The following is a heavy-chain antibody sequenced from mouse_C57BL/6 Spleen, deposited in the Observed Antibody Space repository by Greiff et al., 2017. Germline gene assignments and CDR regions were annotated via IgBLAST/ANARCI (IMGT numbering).Heavy chain of an antibody. CDR3: ARYGYYDYPWFAY. J-gene: IGHJ3*01. CDR1: GYTFTSYW. D-gene: IGHD2-4*01. CDR2: IYPGSGST. Sequence: VQLQQPGAELVKPGASVKMSCKASGYTFTSYWITWVKQRPGQGLEWIGDIYPGSGSTNYNEKFKSKATLTVDTSSSTAYMQLSSLTSEDSAVYYCARYGYYDYPWFAYWGQGTLVTVSA. V-gene: IGHV1-55*01.